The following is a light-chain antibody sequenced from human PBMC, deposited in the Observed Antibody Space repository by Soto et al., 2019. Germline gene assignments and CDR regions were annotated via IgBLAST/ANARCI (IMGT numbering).Light chain of an antibody. CDR1: QSLSSY. V-gene: IGKV3D-15*01. J-gene: IGKJ5*01. CDR3: QQYENWPIT. Sequence: IVISHCATTLSESPGERATLSCRASQSLSSYLAWYQQKPGQAPRLLIYGASSRATGIPDRFSGSGSGTQFTLTISSLQSEDFAVYYCQQYENWPITFGQGTRLEIK. CDR2: GAS.